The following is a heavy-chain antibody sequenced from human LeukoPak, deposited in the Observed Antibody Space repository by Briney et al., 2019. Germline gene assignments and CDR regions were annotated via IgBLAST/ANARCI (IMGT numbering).Heavy chain of an antibody. J-gene: IGHJ4*02. Sequence: PGGSLRLSCAASGFTLSGYSMNWVRQAPGKGLEWVSGISPGGGPTYYADSVRGRFTISRDDSKNTLYLQMKNLRAEDTAVYYCAKDGAWLRFDDWGQGILVTVSS. V-gene: IGHV3-23*01. CDR1: GFTLSGYS. CDR2: ISPGGGPT. CDR3: AKDGAWLRFDD. D-gene: IGHD5-12*01.